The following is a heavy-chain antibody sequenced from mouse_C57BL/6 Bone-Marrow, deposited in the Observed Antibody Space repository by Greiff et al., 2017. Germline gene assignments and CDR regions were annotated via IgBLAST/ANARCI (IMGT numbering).Heavy chain of an antibody. CDR2: IYPGSGST. CDR1: GYTFTSYW. J-gene: IGHJ3*01. D-gene: IGHD4-1*01. CDR3: ARKNWDRFAY. Sequence: QVQLQQPGAELVKPGASVKMSCKASGYTFTSYWITWVKQRPGQGLEWIGDIYPGSGSTNSNEKFKSKATLPVDKSSSTAYMQLSRLTSDDSAVYYCARKNWDRFAYWGQGTLVTGSA. V-gene: IGHV1-55*01.